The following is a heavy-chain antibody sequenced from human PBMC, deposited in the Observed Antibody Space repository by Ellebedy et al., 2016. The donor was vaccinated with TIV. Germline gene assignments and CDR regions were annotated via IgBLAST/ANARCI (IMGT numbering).Heavy chain of an antibody. D-gene: IGHD3-9*01. J-gene: IGHJ6*02. CDR3: ARVLRYFDWLIRDYYYGMDV. Sequence: SETLSLTCAVYGGSFSGYYWSWIRQPPGKGLEWIGEINHSGSTNYNPSLKSRVTIPVDTSKNQFSLKLSSVTAADTAVYYCARVLRYFDWLIRDYYYGMDVWGQGTTVTVSS. CDR1: GGSFSGYY. CDR2: INHSGST. V-gene: IGHV4-34*01.